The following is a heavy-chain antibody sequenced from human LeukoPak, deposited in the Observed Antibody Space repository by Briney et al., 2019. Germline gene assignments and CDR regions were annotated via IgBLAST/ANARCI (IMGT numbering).Heavy chain of an antibody. CDR2: INPSGGRT. CDR3: ARDLDCSGGSCYVHYMDV. V-gene: IGHV1-46*01. J-gene: IGHJ6*03. Sequence: ASVKVSCKASGYTFTSYNMHWVRQAPGQGLEWMGIINPSGGRTSYAQKFQGRVTMTRDTSMSTVYMELSILRSEDTAVYYCARDLDCSGGSCYVHYMDVWGKGTTVTVSS. D-gene: IGHD2-15*01. CDR1: GYTFTSYN.